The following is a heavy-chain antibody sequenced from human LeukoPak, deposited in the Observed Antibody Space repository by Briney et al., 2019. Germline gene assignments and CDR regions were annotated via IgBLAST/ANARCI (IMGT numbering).Heavy chain of an antibody. CDR1: GYSVSSGFY. CDR3: ARDTWPRDAFDI. D-gene: IGHD5-24*01. J-gene: IGHJ3*02. CDR2: IYYSGST. Sequence: SETLSLTCTVSGYSVSSGFYWGWIRQPPGKGLEWIGYIYYSGSTNYNPSLKSRVTISVDTSKNQFSLKLSSVTAADTAVYYCARDTWPRDAFDIWGQGTMVTVSS. V-gene: IGHV4-61*01.